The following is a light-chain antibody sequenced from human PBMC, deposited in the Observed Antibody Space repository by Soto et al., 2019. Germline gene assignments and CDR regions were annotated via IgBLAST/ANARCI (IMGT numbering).Light chain of an antibody. CDR1: SSDIGAYNY. CDR3: SSHGGGNNFYV. CDR2: EVT. V-gene: IGLV2-8*01. Sequence: QSALTQPPSASGSPGQSVTISCTGTSSDIGAYNYVSWYQQHPDKVPKLIIHEVTKRPSGVPDRFSASKSGNTASLTVSGLQAEDEADYYCSSHGGGNNFYVFGTGTKLTVL. J-gene: IGLJ1*01.